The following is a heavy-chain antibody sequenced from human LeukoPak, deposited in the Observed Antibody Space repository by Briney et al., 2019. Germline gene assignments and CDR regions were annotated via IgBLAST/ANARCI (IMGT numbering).Heavy chain of an antibody. CDR2: IRSKAYGGTT. CDR1: GFTFGDYA. Sequence: PGRSLRLSCRASGFTFGDYAMSWVRQAPGRGLEWVGFIRSKAYGGTTDYAASVKGGFTISRDDSKSIAYLQMNSLKTEDTAVYYCTSYYYDSSGYYPDYWGQGTLVTASS. CDR3: TSYYYDSSGYYPDY. D-gene: IGHD3-22*01. V-gene: IGHV3-49*04. J-gene: IGHJ4*02.